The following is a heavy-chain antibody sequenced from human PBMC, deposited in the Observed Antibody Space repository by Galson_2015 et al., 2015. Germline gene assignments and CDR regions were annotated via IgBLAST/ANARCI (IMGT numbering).Heavy chain of an antibody. CDR1: AFTVSSSG. CDR3: ASSNLAVAGPLDY. D-gene: IGHD6-13*01. J-gene: IGHJ4*02. V-gene: IGHV3-33*01. CDR2: ICNDGSNK. Sequence: SLRLFCAASAFTVSSSGMHWVAQAPGRGLGWVAVICNDGSNKYYADSVKGRFTISRDNSKNTLYLQMNSLRAEDTAVYYCASSNLAVAGPLDYWGQGTLVTVSS.